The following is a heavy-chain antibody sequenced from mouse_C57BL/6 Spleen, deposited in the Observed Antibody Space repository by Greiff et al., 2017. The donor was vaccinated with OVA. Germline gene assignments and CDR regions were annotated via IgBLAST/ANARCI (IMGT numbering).Heavy chain of an antibody. J-gene: IGHJ3*01. CDR1: GFTFSDYG. CDR2: ISNLAYSI. V-gene: IGHV5-15*01. CDR3: ARQGDSWFAY. Sequence: DVQLVESGGGLVQPGGSLKLSCAASGFTFSDYGMAWVRQAPRQGPEWVAFISNLAYSIYYADTVTGRFTISRENAKNTLYLEMSSLRSEDTAMYYCARQGDSWFAYWGQGTLVTVSA.